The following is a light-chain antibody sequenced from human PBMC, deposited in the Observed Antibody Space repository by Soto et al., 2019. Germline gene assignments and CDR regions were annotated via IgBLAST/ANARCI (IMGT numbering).Light chain of an antibody. J-gene: IGKJ1*01. CDR3: QHYGTSPTWT. CDR1: QSVSSSY. Sequence: DIVLTQSPGTLSLSPGERATLSCRASQSVSSSYLAWYQQKPGQAPRLLIYGASSRAAGIPDRFSGGGSGTDFTLTISRLEPEAFVVYYCQHYGTSPTWTFGQGTKVESK. V-gene: IGKV3-20*01. CDR2: GAS.